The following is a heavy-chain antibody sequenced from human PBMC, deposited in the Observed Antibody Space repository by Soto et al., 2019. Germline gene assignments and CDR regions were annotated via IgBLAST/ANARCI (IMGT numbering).Heavy chain of an antibody. D-gene: IGHD1-1*01. Sequence: QVTLEESGPTRVKPTRTLTLTCTFSGFSLATSGVGVGWVRQPPGKALERLALIYWDDDKRYGPSLRSRLTVTKDTSRNQVVLTTTNMDPVDTATYYCAHKVGLQGNWNGGYFDFWGQGALVTVSS. J-gene: IGHJ4*02. CDR2: IYWDDDK. V-gene: IGHV2-5*09. CDR3: AHKVGLQGNWNGGYFDF. CDR1: GFSLATSGVG.